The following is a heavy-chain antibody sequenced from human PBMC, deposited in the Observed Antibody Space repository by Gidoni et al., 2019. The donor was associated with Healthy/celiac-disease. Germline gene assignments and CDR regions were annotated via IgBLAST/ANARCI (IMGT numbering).Heavy chain of an antibody. Sequence: EVQLVQSGAEVKKPGESLKISCKGSGYSFTSYWIGWVRQMPGKGLEWMGIIYPGDSDTRYSPSFQGQVTISADKSISTAYLQWSSLKASDTAMYYCARQVVVVVPAASPHPWDYYYYMDVWGKGTTVTVSS. CDR2: IYPGDSDT. CDR3: ARQVVVVVPAASPHPWDYYYYMDV. CDR1: GYSFTSYW. V-gene: IGHV5-51*01. D-gene: IGHD2-2*01. J-gene: IGHJ6*03.